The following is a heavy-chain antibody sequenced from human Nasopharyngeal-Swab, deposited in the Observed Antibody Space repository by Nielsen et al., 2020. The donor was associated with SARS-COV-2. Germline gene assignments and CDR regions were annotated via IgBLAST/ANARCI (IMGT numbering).Heavy chain of an antibody. CDR1: GFTFDAYA. CDR3: AKDSWYCSSTSCRHGAFDI. CDR2: ISWNSGSI. V-gene: IGHV3-9*01. D-gene: IGHD2-2*01. Sequence: GGSLRPSCAASGFTFDAYAMHWVRQAPGKGLGWVSGISWNSGSIGYADSVKGRFTISRDNAKNSLYLQMNSLRAEDTALYYCAKDSWYCSSTSCRHGAFDIWGQGTMVTVSS. J-gene: IGHJ3*02.